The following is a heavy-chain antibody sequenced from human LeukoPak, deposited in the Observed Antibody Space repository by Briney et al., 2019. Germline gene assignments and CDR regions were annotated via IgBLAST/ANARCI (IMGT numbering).Heavy chain of an antibody. V-gene: IGHV4-39*01. J-gene: IGHJ4*02. CDR1: GGSISSSSYY. CDR2: IYYTGST. CDR3: ARRVEVRGVINERLYYFDY. D-gene: IGHD3-10*01. Sequence: PSETLSLTCTVSGGSISSSSYYWGWLRQPPGKGLEWIASIYYTGSTYYNPPLKSRVTISVDTSKNQFSLKLSSVTAADTAVYYCARRVEVRGVINERLYYFDYWGQGTLVTVSS.